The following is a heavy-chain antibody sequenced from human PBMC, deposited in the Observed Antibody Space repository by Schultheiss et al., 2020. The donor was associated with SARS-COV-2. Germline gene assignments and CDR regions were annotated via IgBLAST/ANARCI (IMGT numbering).Heavy chain of an antibody. D-gene: IGHD1-26*01. CDR2: ISSSGSTI. V-gene: IGHV3-48*03. Sequence: GGSLRLSCAASGFTFRSYEMNWVRQAPGKGLEWVSYISSSGSTIYYADSVKGRFTISRDNSKNTLYLQMTRLRAEDTAVYYCARGRGGSYFYYGMDVWGQGTTVTVSS. J-gene: IGHJ6*02. CDR1: GFTFRSYE. CDR3: ARGRGGSYFYYGMDV.